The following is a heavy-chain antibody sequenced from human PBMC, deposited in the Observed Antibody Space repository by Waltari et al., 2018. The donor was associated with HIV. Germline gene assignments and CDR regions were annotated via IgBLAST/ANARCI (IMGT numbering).Heavy chain of an antibody. CDR3: ARGWDTLTDYYTVDY. CDR2: ITAYNGNT. D-gene: IGHD3-9*01. J-gene: IGHJ4*02. CDR1: GYTFSNYG. Sequence: QVQLVQSGAEVKKPGASVKVSCKASGYTFSNYGISWVRQAPGQGLDWMGWITAYNGNTNYAQKLQGRVTMTTDTSTSTADMELRRLRSDDTAVYYCARGWDTLTDYYTVDYWGQGTLVTVSS. V-gene: IGHV1-18*01.